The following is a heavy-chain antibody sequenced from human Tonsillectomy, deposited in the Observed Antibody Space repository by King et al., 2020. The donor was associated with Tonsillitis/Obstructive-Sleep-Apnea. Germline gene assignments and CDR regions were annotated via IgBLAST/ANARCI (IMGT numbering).Heavy chain of an antibody. CDR1: GYSFTSYW. Sequence: EAQLVQSGAEVKKPGESLRISCKGSGYSFTSYWISWVRQMPGKGLEWMGRIDPSDSYTNYSPSFQVHVTIAADKSISTAYLQWSSLKASDTAMYYCARVAAAGTVVYNWFDPWGQGTLVTVSS. CDR2: IDPSDSYT. V-gene: IGHV5-10-1*01. CDR3: ARVAAAGTVVYNWFDP. J-gene: IGHJ5*02. D-gene: IGHD6-13*01.